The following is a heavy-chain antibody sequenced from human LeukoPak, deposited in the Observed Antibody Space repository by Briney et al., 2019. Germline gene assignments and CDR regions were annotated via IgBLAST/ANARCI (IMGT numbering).Heavy chain of an antibody. Sequence: ASVKVSCKASGYTFTDYYMHWVRQAPGQGLEWMGRINPNTGDTNYAQKFQGRVTMTGDASINTASMELTSLTSGDTAIYYCTRVSIAWANQLFDYRGQETLVTASS. CDR3: TRVSIAWANQLFDY. J-gene: IGHJ4*02. V-gene: IGHV1-2*02. D-gene: IGHD2-2*01. CDR2: INPNTGDT. CDR1: GYTFTDYY.